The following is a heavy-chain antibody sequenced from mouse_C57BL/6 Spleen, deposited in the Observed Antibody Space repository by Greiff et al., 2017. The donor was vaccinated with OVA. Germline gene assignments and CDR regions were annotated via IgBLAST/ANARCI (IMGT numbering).Heavy chain of an antibody. CDR1: GYSITSGYY. D-gene: IGHD3-2*02. J-gene: IGHJ2*01. CDR2: ISYDGSN. Sequence: DVQLVESGPGLVKPSQSLSLTCSVTGYSITSGYYWNWIRQFPGNKLEWMGYISYDGSNNYNPSLKNRISITRDTSKNQFFLKLNSVTTEDTATYYCARADSSGPFDYWGQGTTLTVSS. CDR3: ARADSSGPFDY. V-gene: IGHV3-6*01.